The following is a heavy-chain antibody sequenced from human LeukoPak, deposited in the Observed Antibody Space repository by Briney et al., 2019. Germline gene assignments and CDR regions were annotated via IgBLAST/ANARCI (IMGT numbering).Heavy chain of an antibody. D-gene: IGHD6-6*01. CDR3: ARGQLAYFEY. CDR1: GFTFSSCS. Sequence: PGGSLRLSCAASGFTFSSCSMNWVRQAPGKGLEWVSYISGSSTIYHADSVKGRFTISRDNAKNSLYLQMNSLRAEDTAVYYCARGQLAYFEYWGQGTLVTVSS. CDR2: ISGSSTI. J-gene: IGHJ4*02. V-gene: IGHV3-48*01.